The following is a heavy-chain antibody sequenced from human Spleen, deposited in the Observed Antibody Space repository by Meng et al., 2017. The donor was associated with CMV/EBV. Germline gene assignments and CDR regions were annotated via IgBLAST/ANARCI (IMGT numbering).Heavy chain of an antibody. CDR3: ARDSDEYSSSSITRYYYYGMDV. J-gene: IGHJ6*02. V-gene: IGHV1-69*05. Sequence: SVKVSCKASGGTFSSYAISWVRQAPGQGLEWMGGIIPIFGTANYAQKFQGRVTITTDESTSTAYMKLSSLRSEDTAVYYCARDSDEYSSSSITRYYYYGMDVWGQGTTVTV. D-gene: IGHD6-6*01. CDR2: IIPIFGTA. CDR1: GGTFSSYA.